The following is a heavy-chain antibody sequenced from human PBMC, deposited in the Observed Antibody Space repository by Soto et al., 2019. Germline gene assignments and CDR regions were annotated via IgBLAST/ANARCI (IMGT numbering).Heavy chain of an antibody. CDR1: GFTFSSYG. D-gene: IGHD4-17*01. V-gene: IGHV3-30*18. Sequence: QVQLVESGGGVVQPGRSLRLSCAASGFTFSSYGMHWVRQAPGKGLEWVAVISYDGSNKYYADSVKGRFTISRDNSKNTLYLQMNSLRAKDTAVYYCAKDHLMTTVTTVGYWGQGTLVTVSS. CDR3: AKDHLMTTVTTVGY. CDR2: ISYDGSNK. J-gene: IGHJ4*02.